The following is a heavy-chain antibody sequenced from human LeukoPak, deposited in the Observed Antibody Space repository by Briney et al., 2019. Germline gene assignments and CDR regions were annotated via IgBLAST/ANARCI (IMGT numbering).Heavy chain of an antibody. D-gene: IGHD3-3*01. CDR3: ARDPYDFWSGYPIYFDY. CDR1: GFTFSSYA. CDR2: ISSNGGST. Sequence: PGGSLRLSCAASGFTFSSYAMHWVRQAPGKGLEYVSAISSNGGSTYYANSVKGRFTISRDNSKNTLYPQMGSLRAEDMAVYYCARDPYDFWSGYPIYFDYWGQGTLVTVSS. J-gene: IGHJ4*02. V-gene: IGHV3-64*01.